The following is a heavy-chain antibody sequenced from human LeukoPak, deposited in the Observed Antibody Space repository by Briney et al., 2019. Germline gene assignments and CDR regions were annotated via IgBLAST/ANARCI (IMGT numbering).Heavy chain of an antibody. CDR2: INAGNGNT. Sequence: ASVKVSCTASGYTFTSYAMHWVRQAPGQRLEWMGWINAGNGNTKYSQKFQGRVTMTRDTSASTAYMELSSLRSEDTAVYYCARGTFTVPGYYGMDVWGQGTTVTVSS. J-gene: IGHJ6*02. CDR3: ARGTFTVPGYYGMDV. D-gene: IGHD2-2*01. V-gene: IGHV1-3*01. CDR1: GYTFTSYA.